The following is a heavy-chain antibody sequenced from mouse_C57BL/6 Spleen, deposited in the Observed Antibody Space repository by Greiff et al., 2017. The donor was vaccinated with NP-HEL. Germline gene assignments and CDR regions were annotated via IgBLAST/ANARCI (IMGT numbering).Heavy chain of an antibody. CDR3: AILRGDGEDY. Sequence: EVKVVESGGDLVKPGGSLKLSCAASGFTFSSYGMSWVRQTPDKRLEWVATISSGGSYTYYPDSVKGRFTISRDNAKNTLYLQMSSLKSEDTAMYYCAILRGDGEDYWGQGTTLTVSS. J-gene: IGHJ2*01. V-gene: IGHV5-6*01. CDR1: GFTFSSYG. D-gene: IGHD1-2*01. CDR2: ISSGGSYT.